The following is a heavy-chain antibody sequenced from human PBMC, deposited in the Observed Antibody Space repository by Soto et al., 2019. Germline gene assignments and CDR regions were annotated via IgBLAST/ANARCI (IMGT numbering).Heavy chain of an antibody. CDR1: GGSFSGYY. V-gene: IGHV4-34*01. CDR2: INHSGST. Sequence: SETLSLTCAVYGGSFSGYYWSWIRQPPGKGLEWIGEINHSGSTNYNPSLKSRVTISVDTSKNQFSLKLSSVTAADTAVYYCARRVAVAADYYYYGMDVWGQGTTVTVSS. CDR3: ARRVAVAADYYYYGMDV. J-gene: IGHJ6*02. D-gene: IGHD6-19*01.